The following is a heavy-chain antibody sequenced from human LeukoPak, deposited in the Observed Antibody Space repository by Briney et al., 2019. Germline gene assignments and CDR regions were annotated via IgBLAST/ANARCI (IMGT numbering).Heavy chain of an antibody. CDR1: GGSISSYY. D-gene: IGHD6-6*01. Sequence: SETLSLTCTVSGGSISSYYWSWIRQPPGKRLEWIGYIYYSGSTNYNPSLKSRVTISVDTSKNQFSLKLSSVTAADTAVYYCATYGTIAARPFDYWGQGTLVTVSS. J-gene: IGHJ4*02. CDR2: IYYSGST. CDR3: ATYGTIAARPFDY. V-gene: IGHV4-59*01.